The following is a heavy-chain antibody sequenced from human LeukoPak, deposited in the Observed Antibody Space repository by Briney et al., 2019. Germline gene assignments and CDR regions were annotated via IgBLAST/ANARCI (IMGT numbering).Heavy chain of an antibody. CDR1: GFSFNYYA. D-gene: IGHD6-19*01. V-gene: IGHV3-30*18. CDR3: AKVQATLTVAGTGLDY. J-gene: IGHJ4*02. Sequence: GRSLRLSCAASGFSFNYYAMHWVRQAPGKGLEWVAVISYDGRNEYYADSVKGRFTISRDNSENTLFLQMNSLKPEDTAVYYCAKVQATLTVAGTGLDYWGQGILVTVTS. CDR2: ISYDGRNE.